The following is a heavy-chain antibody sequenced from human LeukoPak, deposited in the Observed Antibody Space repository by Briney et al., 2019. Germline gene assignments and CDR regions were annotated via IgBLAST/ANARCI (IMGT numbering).Heavy chain of an antibody. Sequence: ATVKISCKVSGYTFTDYYMHWVQQAPGKGLEWMGLVDPEDGETIYAEKFQGRVTITADTSTDTAYMELSSLRSEDTAVYYCATGDSITGPNNWFDPWGQGTLVTVSS. CDR1: GYTFTDYY. J-gene: IGHJ5*02. CDR2: VDPEDGET. CDR3: ATGDSITGPNNWFDP. V-gene: IGHV1-69-2*01. D-gene: IGHD1-20*01.